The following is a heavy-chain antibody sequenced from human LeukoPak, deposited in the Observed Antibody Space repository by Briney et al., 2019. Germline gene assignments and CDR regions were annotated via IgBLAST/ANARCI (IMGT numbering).Heavy chain of an antibody. V-gene: IGHV4-34*01. CDR2: INHSGST. CDR3: ARGSVEMAPLDY. CDR1: GGSFSGYY. J-gene: IGHJ4*02. D-gene: IGHD5-24*01. Sequence: SETLSLTCAVYGGSFSGYYWSWIRQPPGKGLEWIGEINHSGSTNYNPSLKSRVTISVDTSKNQFSLKLSSVTAADTAVYYCARGSVEMAPLDYWGQGTLVTVSS.